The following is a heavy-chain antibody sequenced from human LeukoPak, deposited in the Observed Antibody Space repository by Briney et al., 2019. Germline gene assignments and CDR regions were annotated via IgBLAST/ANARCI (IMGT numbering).Heavy chain of an antibody. D-gene: IGHD5-18*01. CDR2: IIPSGGST. J-gene: IGHJ4*02. CDR3: ARDRQLWLQRFDY. CDR1: GYTFTSYY. V-gene: IGHV1-46*01. Sequence: ASVKVSCKASGYTFTSYYMHWVRQAPGQGLEWMGIIIPSGGSTSYAQKFQGRVTMARDTSTSTVYMELSSLRSEDTAVYYCARDRQLWLQRFDYWGQGTLVTVSS.